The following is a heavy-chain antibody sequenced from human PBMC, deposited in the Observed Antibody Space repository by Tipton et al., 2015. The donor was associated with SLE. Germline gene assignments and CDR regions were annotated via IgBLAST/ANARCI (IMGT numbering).Heavy chain of an antibody. CDR2: IYYSGST. CDR3: AREAHYYDSSGTLTGY. J-gene: IGHJ4*02. D-gene: IGHD3-22*01. CDR1: GGSISSGGYY. V-gene: IGHV4-31*03. Sequence: TLSLTCTVSGGSISSGGYYWSWIRQHPGKGLEWIGYIYYSGSTYYNPSLKSRVTISVDTSKNQFSPKLSSVTAADTAVYYCAREAHYYDSSGTLTGYWGQGTLVTVSA.